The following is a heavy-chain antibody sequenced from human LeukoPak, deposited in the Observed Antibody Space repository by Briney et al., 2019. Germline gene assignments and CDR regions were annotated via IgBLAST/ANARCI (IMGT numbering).Heavy chain of an antibody. D-gene: IGHD2/OR15-2a*01. CDR1: GGSFSGYY. J-gene: IGHJ3*02. Sequence: PSETLSLTCAVYGGSFSGYYWSWIRQPPGKGLEWIGEINHSGSTNYNPSLQSRVTISVATSKNQFSLKLSSVTAADPAVYYCARDPGEYDAFDIWGQGTMVTVSS. V-gene: IGHV4-34*01. CDR2: INHSGST. CDR3: ARDPGEYDAFDI.